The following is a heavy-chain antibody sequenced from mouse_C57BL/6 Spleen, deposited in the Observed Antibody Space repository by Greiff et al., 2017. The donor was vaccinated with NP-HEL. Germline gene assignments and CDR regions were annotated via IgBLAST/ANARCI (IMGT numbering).Heavy chain of an antibody. J-gene: IGHJ4*01. CDR3: ARRESYYAMDY. CDR2: IHPNSGST. V-gene: IGHV1-64*01. Sequence: VQLQQPGAALAKPGASVKLSCKASGYTFTSYWMHWVKQRPGQGLEWIGMIHPNSGSTNYNEKFKSKATLTVDKSSSTAYMQLSSLTSEDSAVYYCARRESYYAMDYWGQGTSVTVSS. CDR1: GYTFTSYW.